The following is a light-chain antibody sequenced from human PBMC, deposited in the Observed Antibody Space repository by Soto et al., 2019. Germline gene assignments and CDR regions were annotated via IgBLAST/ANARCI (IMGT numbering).Light chain of an antibody. CDR2: DVS. Sequence: QSALTQPASVSGSPGQSITISCTGTSGDVGGYNYVSWYQQHPGKAPKLMIYDVSNRPSGVSNRFSGSKSGNTASLTIPGLQAEDEADYYRSSYTSSSTYVFGTGTKVTVL. CDR1: SGDVGGYNY. J-gene: IGLJ1*01. CDR3: SSYTSSSTYV. V-gene: IGLV2-14*01.